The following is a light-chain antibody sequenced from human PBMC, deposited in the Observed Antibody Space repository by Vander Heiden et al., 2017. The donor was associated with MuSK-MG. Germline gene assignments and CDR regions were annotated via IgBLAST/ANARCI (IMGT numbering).Light chain of an antibody. CDR3: QQYGSSPPLT. CDR1: QSVSSSY. Sequence: EIVLTQSPGTLSLSPGERATLSCRASQSVSSSYLAWYQQKPGQAPRLLIYGASSRATGIPDRFSGSGSGTDFTLTISRLEPEDFAVCYCQQYGSSPPLTFGGGTKVEIK. V-gene: IGKV3-20*01. J-gene: IGKJ4*01. CDR2: GAS.